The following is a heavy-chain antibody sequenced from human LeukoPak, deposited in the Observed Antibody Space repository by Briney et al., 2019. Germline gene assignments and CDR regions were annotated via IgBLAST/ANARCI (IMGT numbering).Heavy chain of an antibody. CDR1: GDSISTSNSY. Sequence: SETLSLTCTVSGDSISTSNSYWSWIRQPPGKGLEWIGYIYYSGSTNYNPSLKSRVTISVDTSKNQFSLKLSSVTAADTAVYYCARGRDYDFWSGYYLSGYFDYWGQGTLVTVSS. CDR3: ARGRDYDFWSGYYLSGYFDY. V-gene: IGHV4-61*01. J-gene: IGHJ4*02. D-gene: IGHD3-3*01. CDR2: IYYSGST.